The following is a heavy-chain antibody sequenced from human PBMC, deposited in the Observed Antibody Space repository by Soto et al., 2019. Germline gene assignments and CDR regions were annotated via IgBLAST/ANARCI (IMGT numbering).Heavy chain of an antibody. CDR2: ISHSGST. CDR1: GDSINSRHW. V-gene: IGHV4-4*02. J-gene: IGHJ1*01. D-gene: IGHD3-3*02. Sequence: SETRSLTCTVSGDSINSRHWWIWVRQPPWEGLEGTGQISHSGSTNYNPSLTSRTTISVDKSNNHVSLKLTAVTSAATAVYYCATRHFWSGHWTDRRLDHWGQGPLIIVTS. CDR3: ATRHFWSGHWTDRRLDH.